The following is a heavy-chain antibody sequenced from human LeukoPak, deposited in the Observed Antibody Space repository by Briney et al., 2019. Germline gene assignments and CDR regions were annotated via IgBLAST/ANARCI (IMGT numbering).Heavy chain of an antibody. CDR2: IYHSGST. J-gene: IGHJ5*02. Sequence: SETPSLTCTVSGYSISSGYYWGWIRQPPGKGLEWIGSIYHSGSTYYNPSLKSRVTISVDTSKNQFSLKLSSVTAADTAVYYCARDLGQQLEFWFDPWGQGTLVTVSS. CDR3: ARDLGQQLEFWFDP. CDR1: GYSISSGYY. V-gene: IGHV4-38-2*02. D-gene: IGHD6-13*01.